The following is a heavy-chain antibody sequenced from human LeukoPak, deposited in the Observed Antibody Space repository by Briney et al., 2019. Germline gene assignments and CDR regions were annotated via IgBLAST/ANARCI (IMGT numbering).Heavy chain of an antibody. CDR3: AKLSLSGRSQSADY. CDR1: GLTFNSHS. Sequence: GGSLRLSCVASGLTFNSHSMSWVRQAPGMGLEWVSAVSTNGDVTFYADSVKGRFTISRDNSKNTLFLQMNSLRAEDTAVYYCAKLSLSGRSQSADYWGQGTLVTVSS. V-gene: IGHV3-23*01. D-gene: IGHD3-10*01. J-gene: IGHJ4*02. CDR2: VSTNGDVT.